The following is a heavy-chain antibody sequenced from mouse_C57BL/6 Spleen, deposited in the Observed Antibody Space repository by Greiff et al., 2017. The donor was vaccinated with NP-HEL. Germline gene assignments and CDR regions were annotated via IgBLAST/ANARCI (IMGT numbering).Heavy chain of an antibody. D-gene: IGHD1-1*01. CDR1: GYTFTDYY. CDR3: ARLRGSSPYYYAMDY. CDR2: INPNNGGT. J-gene: IGHJ4*01. V-gene: IGHV1-26*01. Sequence: EVQLQQSGPELVKPGASVKISCKASGYTFTDYYMNWVKQSHGKSLEWIGDINPNNGGTSYNQKFKGKATLTVDKSSSTAYMELRSLTSEDSAVYYCARLRGSSPYYYAMDYWGQGTSVTVSS.